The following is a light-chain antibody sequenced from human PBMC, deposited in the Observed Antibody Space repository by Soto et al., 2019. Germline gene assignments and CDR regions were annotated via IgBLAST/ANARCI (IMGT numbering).Light chain of an antibody. J-gene: IGLJ2*01. CDR1: SSDVGGYNS. CDR2: DVS. Sequence: QYALTQPRSVSGSPGQSVTISCTGTSSDVGGYNSVSWYPHHPGKAPNLMIYDVSKRPSGVPDRFSGSKSGNTASLTISGLQAEDEADYYCCSYAGSYTHVVFGGGTKVTVL. V-gene: IGLV2-11*01. CDR3: CSYAGSYTHVV.